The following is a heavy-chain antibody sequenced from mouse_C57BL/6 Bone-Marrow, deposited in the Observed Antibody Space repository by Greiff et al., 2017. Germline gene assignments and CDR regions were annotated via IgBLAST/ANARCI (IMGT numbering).Heavy chain of an antibody. Sequence: QVQLQQSGAELVMPGASVKLSCKASGYTFTSYWMHWVKQRPGQGLEWIGEIDPSASYTNYNQKFKGKSTLTVDKSSSTAYMHLSGLTSEDSAVYYFAITTVVATRDWYFDVWGTGTTVTVSS. V-gene: IGHV1-69*01. CDR2: IDPSASYT. CDR1: GYTFTSYW. J-gene: IGHJ1*03. D-gene: IGHD1-1*01. CDR3: AITTVVATRDWYFDV.